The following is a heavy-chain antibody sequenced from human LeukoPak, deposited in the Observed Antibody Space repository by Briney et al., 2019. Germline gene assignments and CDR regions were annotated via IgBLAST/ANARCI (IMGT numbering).Heavy chain of an antibody. J-gene: IGHJ4*02. CDR1: GGTISSGGYY. V-gene: IGHV4-31*03. CDR2: IYYSGST. Sequence: TLSLTCTVSGGTISSGGYYWRWIRQHPGKGLEWIGYIYYSGSTYYNPSLKSRVTISVDTSKNQFSLKLSSVTAADTAVYYCARGQQPISLFDYWGQGTLVNVSS. CDR3: ARGQQPISLFDY. D-gene: IGHD6-13*01.